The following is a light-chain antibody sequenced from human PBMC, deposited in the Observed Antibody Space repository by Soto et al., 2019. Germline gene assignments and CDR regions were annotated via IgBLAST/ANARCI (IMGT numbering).Light chain of an antibody. CDR1: GIDFGGYNF. J-gene: IGLJ1*01. CDR3: CSYTSYSPYV. V-gene: IGLV2-14*01. Sequence: SALTQPASVSGSPGQSITISCTGTGIDFGGYNFVSWYQHRPGKAPKRMIYAVSNRPSGVSNRFSGSKSGNTASLTISGLQAEDEADYYCCSYTSYSPYVFGTGTKVTV. CDR2: AVS.